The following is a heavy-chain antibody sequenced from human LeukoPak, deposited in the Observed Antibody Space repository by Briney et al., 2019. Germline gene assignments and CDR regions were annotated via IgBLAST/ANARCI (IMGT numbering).Heavy chain of an antibody. CDR2: INPNSGGT. D-gene: IGHD3-10*01. V-gene: IGHV1-2*02. J-gene: IGHJ4*02. CDR1: GYTFSGYY. CDR3: ASGNRVTILRGGNIGYFYY. Sequence: ASVKVSCKASGYTFSGYYMHWVRQAPGQGLEWMGWINPNSGGTDYAQKFQGRVTMTRDTSISTAYMELSRLRSDDTAVYYCASGNRVTILRGGNIGYFYYWGQGTLVSASS.